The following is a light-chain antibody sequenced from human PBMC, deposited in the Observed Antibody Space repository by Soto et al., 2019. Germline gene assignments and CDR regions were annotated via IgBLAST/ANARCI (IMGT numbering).Light chain of an antibody. V-gene: IGKV3-11*01. J-gene: IGKJ4*01. CDR2: DST. Sequence: EIVLTQSPATLSLSPGERATLSCRTSQSVSRYLAWYQQKPGQAPRLLIYDSTDRATGLPARFSGSGSGTDFTLTINSLEPEDVAVYYCQQRHTSPLTFGRGTKVEIK. CDR3: QQRHTSPLT. CDR1: QSVSRY.